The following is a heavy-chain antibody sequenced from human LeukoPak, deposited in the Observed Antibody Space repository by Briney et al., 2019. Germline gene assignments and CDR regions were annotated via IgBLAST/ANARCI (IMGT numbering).Heavy chain of an antibody. CDR1: GYTFTTYD. CDR3: ARGVRCSGGSCYSYNWFDP. J-gene: IGHJ5*02. CDR2: MNPNSGNT. Sequence: GASVKVSFKASGYTFTTYDIYWVRQATGQGLEWMGWMNPNSGNTGYARKFQGRVTMTRNTSIRTAYMELSSLRSEDTAVYYCARGVRCSGGSCYSYNWFDPWGQGTLVTVSS. V-gene: IGHV1-8*01. D-gene: IGHD2-15*01.